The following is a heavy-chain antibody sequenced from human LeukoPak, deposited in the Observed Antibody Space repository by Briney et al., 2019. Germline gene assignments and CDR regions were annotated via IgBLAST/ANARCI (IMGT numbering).Heavy chain of an antibody. J-gene: IGHJ4*02. CDR1: GFTFSSYS. D-gene: IGHD3-3*01. CDR3: ARTEGSVLRFLEWSMGPYFDY. V-gene: IGHV3-48*04. CDR2: ISSSSSTI. Sequence: GGSLRLSCAASGFTFSSYSMNWVRQAPGKGLEWVSYISSSSSTIYYADSVKGRFTISRDNAKNSLYLQMNSLRAEDTAVYYCARTEGSVLRFLEWSMGPYFDYWGQGTLVTVSS.